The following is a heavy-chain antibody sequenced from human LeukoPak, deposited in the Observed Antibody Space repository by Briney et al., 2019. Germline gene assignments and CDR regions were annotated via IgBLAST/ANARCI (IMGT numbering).Heavy chain of an antibody. Sequence: ASVKVSCKASGGTFSSYAISWVRQATGQGLEWMGWMNPNSGNTGYAQKFQGRVTMTRNTSISTAYMELSSLRSEDTAVYYCARDHGGNSVGAFDIWGQGTMVTVSS. V-gene: IGHV1-8*02. CDR1: GGTFSSYA. CDR3: ARDHGGNSVGAFDI. D-gene: IGHD4-23*01. J-gene: IGHJ3*02. CDR2: MNPNSGNT.